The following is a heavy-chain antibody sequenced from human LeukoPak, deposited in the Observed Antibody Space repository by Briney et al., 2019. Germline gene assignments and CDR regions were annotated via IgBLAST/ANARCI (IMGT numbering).Heavy chain of an antibody. D-gene: IGHD5-24*01. Sequence: GGSLRLSCAASGFTFSTYAMSWVRQAPVKGLEWVAVISYDGSNKYYADSVKGRFTISRDNSKNTLYLQMNSLRAEDTAVYYCAKGVRYLSDGYNWNYYYGMDVWGQGTTVTVSS. V-gene: IGHV3-30*18. CDR2: ISYDGSNK. CDR1: GFTFSTYA. J-gene: IGHJ6*02. CDR3: AKGVRYLSDGYNWNYYYGMDV.